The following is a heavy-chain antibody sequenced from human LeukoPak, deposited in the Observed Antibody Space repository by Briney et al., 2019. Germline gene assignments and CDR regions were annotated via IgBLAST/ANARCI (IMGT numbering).Heavy chain of an antibody. CDR1: GFTFSKAW. J-gene: IGHJ4*02. V-gene: IGHV3-15*01. Sequence: GGSLRLSCAASGFTFSKAWMSWVRQAPGKGLEWVGRIKRKTDGWTMDYAAPVKGRVTISRNDSKSPLYLKINSLKTEDTAVYYCATRDNSNYGIGFDFWGQGTLVTVSS. D-gene: IGHD4-11*01. CDR3: ATRDNSNYGIGFDF. CDR2: IKRKTDGWTM.